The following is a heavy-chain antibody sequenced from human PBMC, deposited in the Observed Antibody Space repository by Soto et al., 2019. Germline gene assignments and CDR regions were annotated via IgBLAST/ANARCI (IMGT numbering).Heavy chain of an antibody. CDR3: AKDQFNYYDSSGYDY. V-gene: IGHV3-30*18. CDR2: ISYDGSNK. Sequence: PGGSLRLSCAASVFTFSSYGMHLVRQAPGKGLEWVAVISYDGSNKYYADSVKGRFTISRDNSKNTLYLQMNSLRAEDTAVYYCAKDQFNYYDSSGYDYWGQRTLVTVSS. J-gene: IGHJ4*02. CDR1: VFTFSSYG. D-gene: IGHD3-22*01.